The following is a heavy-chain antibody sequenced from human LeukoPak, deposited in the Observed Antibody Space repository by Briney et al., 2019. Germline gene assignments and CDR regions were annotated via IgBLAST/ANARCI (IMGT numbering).Heavy chain of an antibody. D-gene: IGHD4-17*01. V-gene: IGHV3-20*04. Sequence: GGSLRLSCAASGFTFDDYGMSWVRQAPGKGLEWVSGINWNGGSTGYADSVKGRFTISRDNAKNSLYLQMNSLRAEDTALYYCARDFYGDYVRWFDPWGQGTLVTVSS. CDR1: GFTFDDYG. J-gene: IGHJ5*02. CDR2: INWNGGST. CDR3: ARDFYGDYVRWFDP.